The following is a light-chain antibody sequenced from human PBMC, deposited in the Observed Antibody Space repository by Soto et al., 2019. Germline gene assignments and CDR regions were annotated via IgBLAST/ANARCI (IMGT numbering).Light chain of an antibody. CDR3: QQRSNWPPALT. V-gene: IGKV3-11*01. J-gene: IGKJ4*01. CDR2: DAS. Sequence: IVLTQSPATLSLSPGERATLSCRASQRVSSYLVWYQQKPGQAPRLLIYDASNRATGIPARFSGSGSGTDFTLTISSLEPEDSAVYYCQQRSNWPPALTFGGGTKVEIK. CDR1: QRVSSY.